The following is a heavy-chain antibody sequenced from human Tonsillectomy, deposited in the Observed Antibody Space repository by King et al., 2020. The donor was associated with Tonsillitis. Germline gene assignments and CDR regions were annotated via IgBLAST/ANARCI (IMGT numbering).Heavy chain of an antibody. Sequence: TLQESGPALVKPTQTLTLTCTFSGFALSTSGMCLSWIRQPPGRALEWLARIDWDDDKLYSTSLKTRLTISKDTSKNQVVLTMTNMDPVDTAPYYCARVHRLSYCSGSYPFDYWGQGTLVTVSS. CDR3: ARVHRLSYCSGSYPFDY. CDR2: IDWDDDK. J-gene: IGHJ4*02. V-gene: IGHV2-70*04. CDR1: GFALSTSGMC. D-gene: IGHD3-10*01.